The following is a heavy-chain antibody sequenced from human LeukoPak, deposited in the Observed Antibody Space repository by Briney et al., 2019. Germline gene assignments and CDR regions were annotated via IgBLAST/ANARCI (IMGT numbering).Heavy chain of an antibody. CDR3: ARGEGHNWNANELSY. Sequence: GGSLRLSCAGAGFAVNTHYMSWVRQAPGKGLEWVSTLYSGGNLYYADSVQGRFTISRDDSQNTLYLQRNSLRTEDTAVYYCARGEGHNWNANELSYWGQGTLVTVSS. CDR1: GFAVNTHY. D-gene: IGHD1-20*01. V-gene: IGHV3-53*01. J-gene: IGHJ4*02. CDR2: LYSGGNL.